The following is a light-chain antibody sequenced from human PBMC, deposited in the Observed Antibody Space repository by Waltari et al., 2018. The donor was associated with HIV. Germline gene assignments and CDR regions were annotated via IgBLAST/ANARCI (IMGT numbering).Light chain of an antibody. CDR1: QSLLHSNGYNY. J-gene: IGKJ5*01. Sequence: DIVMTQSPLSLPVTPGEPASISCRSSQSLLHSNGYNYLDWYLQKPGQSPQLLIYLGSNRASGVPDRFSGSGSGTDFTLKISRGEAEDVGVYYCMQALQKNTCGQGTRLEIK. V-gene: IGKV2-28*01. CDR2: LGS. CDR3: MQALQKNT.